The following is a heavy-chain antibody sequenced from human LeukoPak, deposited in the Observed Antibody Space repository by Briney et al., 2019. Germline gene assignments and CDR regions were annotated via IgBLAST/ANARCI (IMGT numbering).Heavy chain of an antibody. Sequence: ASVKVSCKASGYTFTSHGISWVRQAPGQGLEWMGWISSNNGNTKYAQKFQGRVTMTTETSTSTVYMELRSLRSDDTAVYYCARDEGGSVNYWGQGTLVTVSS. V-gene: IGHV1-18*01. J-gene: IGHJ4*02. D-gene: IGHD3-16*01. CDR1: GYTFTSHG. CDR3: ARDEGGSVNY. CDR2: ISSNNGNT.